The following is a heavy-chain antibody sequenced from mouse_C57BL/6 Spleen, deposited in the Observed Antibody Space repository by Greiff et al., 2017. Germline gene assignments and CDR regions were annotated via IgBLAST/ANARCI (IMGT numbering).Heavy chain of an antibody. CDR3: ARETRDYLDY. CDR1: GFTFSSYA. V-gene: IGHV5-4*01. J-gene: IGHJ2*01. CDR2: ISDGGSYT. Sequence: EVKVVESGGGLVKPGGSLKLSCAASGFTFSSYAMSWVRQTPEKRLEWVATISDGGSYTYYPDNVKGRFTISRDNAKNNLYLQMSHLKSEDTAMYYCARETRDYLDYWGQGTTLTVSS.